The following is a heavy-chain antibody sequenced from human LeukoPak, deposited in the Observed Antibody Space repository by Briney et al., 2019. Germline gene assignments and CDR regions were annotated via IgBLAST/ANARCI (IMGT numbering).Heavy chain of an antibody. J-gene: IGHJ6*02. CDR3: ARVGPTTAYYYYYGMDV. V-gene: IGHV4-59*01. CDR2: IYYSGST. CDR1: GGSISSYY. D-gene: IGHD4-17*01. Sequence: KASETLSLTCTVSGGSISSYYWSWIRQPPGKGLEWIGYIYYSGSTNYNPSLKSRVTISVDTSKNQFPLKLSSVTAADTAVYYCARVGPTTAYYYYYGMDVWGQGTTVTVSS.